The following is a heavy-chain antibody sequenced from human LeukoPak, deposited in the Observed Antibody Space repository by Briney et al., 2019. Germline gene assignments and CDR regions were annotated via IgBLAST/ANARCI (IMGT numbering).Heavy chain of an antibody. D-gene: IGHD5-24*01. CDR2: INSDGSST. CDR1: GFTFSSYW. J-gene: IGHJ3*01. Sequence: GGSLRLSCAASGFTFSSYWMHWVRQAPGKGLVWVSRINSDGSSTSYADSVKGRFTISRDNSKNTLYLQMNSLRADDTAVYYCAMKAVPRPRLHDAFDFWGQGTVVSVSS. V-gene: IGHV3-74*01. CDR3: AMKAVPRPRLHDAFDF.